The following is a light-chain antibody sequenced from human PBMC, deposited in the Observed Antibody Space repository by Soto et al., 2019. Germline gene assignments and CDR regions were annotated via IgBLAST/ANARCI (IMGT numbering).Light chain of an antibody. J-gene: IGKJ1*01. CDR1: QSVSSSY. V-gene: IGKV3-20*01. CDR2: GAS. CDR3: QQYAGSPRT. Sequence: IVLTQSPGTLSLSPGERATLSCRASQSVSSSYLAWYQQKPGQAPRLLIYGASSRATGIPDRFSGSGSGTDFTLTISRLEPEDFAVYYCQQYAGSPRTFGQGTKVDIK.